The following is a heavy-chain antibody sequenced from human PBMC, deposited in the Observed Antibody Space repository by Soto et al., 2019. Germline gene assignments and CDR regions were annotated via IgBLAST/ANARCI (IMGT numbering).Heavy chain of an antibody. D-gene: IGHD2-15*01. V-gene: IGHV4-39*07. J-gene: IGHJ6*02. CDR2: IYYSGST. CDR3: ARLKGYCSGGSCPRYYYYGMDV. CDR1: GGSISSSSYY. Sequence: PSETLSLTCTVSGGSISSSSYYWGWIRQPPGKGLEWIGSIYYSGSTYYNPSLKSRVTISVDTSKNQFSPKLSSVTAADTAVYYCARLKGYCSGGSCPRYYYYGMDVWGQGTTVTVSS.